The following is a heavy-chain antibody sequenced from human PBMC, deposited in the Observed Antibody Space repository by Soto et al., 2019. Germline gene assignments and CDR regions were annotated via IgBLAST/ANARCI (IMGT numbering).Heavy chain of an antibody. Sequence: LSLTCAVSGPSISSGFYYWGWIRQPPGKGLEWIGSMYHSGSTYYNPSLKSRVTMSVDTSKNQLSLKLSSVTAADTAVFYCARHYSSGSRNWFDPWGQGTLVTVSS. J-gene: IGHJ5*02. CDR2: MYHSGST. V-gene: IGHV4-38-2*01. CDR1: GPSISSGFYY. D-gene: IGHD6-19*01. CDR3: ARHYSSGSRNWFDP.